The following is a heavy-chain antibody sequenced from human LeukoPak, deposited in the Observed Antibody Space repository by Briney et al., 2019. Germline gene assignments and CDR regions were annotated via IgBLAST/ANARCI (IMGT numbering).Heavy chain of an antibody. V-gene: IGHV3-9*01. J-gene: IGHJ5*02. CDR2: ISWNSGSI. D-gene: IGHD3-3*01. Sequence: GGSLRLSCAASGFTFDDYAMHWVRQAPGKGPEWVSGISWNSGSIGYADSVKGRFTISRDNAKNSLYLQMNSLRAEDTALYYCAKDGYDSFAPWGQGTLVTVSS. CDR3: AKDGYDSFAP. CDR1: GFTFDDYA.